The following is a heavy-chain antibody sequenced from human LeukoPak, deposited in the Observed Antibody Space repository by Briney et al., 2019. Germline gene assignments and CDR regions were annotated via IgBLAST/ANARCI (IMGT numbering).Heavy chain of an antibody. V-gene: IGHV1-2*02. Sequence: ASVKVSCKASGYTFTGYYMRWVRQAPGQGLEWMGWINPNSGGTNYAQKFQGRVTMTRDTSISTAYMELSRLRSDDTAVYYCARPYLRRRLYFDYWGQGTLVTVSS. CDR1: GYTFTGYY. CDR2: INPNSGGT. J-gene: IGHJ4*02. CDR3: ARPYLRRRLYFDY. D-gene: IGHD3-16*01.